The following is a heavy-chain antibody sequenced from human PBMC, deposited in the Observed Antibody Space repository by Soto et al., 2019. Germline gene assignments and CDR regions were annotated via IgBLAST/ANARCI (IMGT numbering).Heavy chain of an antibody. CDR3: ARQNGSGWEGLFDY. Sequence: EVQLVESGGGLVQPGGSLRLSCVVSGFTFSSYEVNWVRQAPGRGLEWVSYTSSSDSTIHYADSVKGRFTISRDNAKNSLYLQMNSLRAEDTAVYYCARQNGSGWEGLFDYRGQGTLVTVSS. V-gene: IGHV3-48*03. D-gene: IGHD6-19*01. J-gene: IGHJ4*02. CDR1: GFTFSSYE. CDR2: TSSSDSTI.